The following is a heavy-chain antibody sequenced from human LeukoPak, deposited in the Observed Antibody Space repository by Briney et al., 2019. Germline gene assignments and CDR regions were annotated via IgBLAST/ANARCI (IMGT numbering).Heavy chain of an antibody. CDR3: AGGIAMVRGGDV. Sequence: GGSLRLSCAASGLTFSTYWMTWVRQAPGKGLEWVANIKQDGSEKNYVDSVKGRFTISRDNAKNSLYLQMNSLRVEDTAVYYCAGGIAMVRGGDVWAKGPRSPSPQ. D-gene: IGHD3-10*01. CDR1: GLTFSTYW. CDR2: IKQDGSEK. V-gene: IGHV3-7*01. J-gene: IGHJ6*04.